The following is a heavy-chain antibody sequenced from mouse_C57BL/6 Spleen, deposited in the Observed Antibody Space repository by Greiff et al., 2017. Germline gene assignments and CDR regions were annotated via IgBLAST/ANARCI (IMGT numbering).Heavy chain of an antibody. Sequence: EVQLVESGGGLVQPKGSLKLSCAASGFSFTTYAMNWVRQAPGQGLEWVARIRSKSNNSATYYADSVKDRFTISREVRKKLLHLRMNNSENEATEMCYSVSGGFAYWGQGTLVTVSA. V-gene: IGHV10-1*01. J-gene: IGHJ3*01. CDR3: VSGGFAY. CDR1: GFSFTTYA. CDR2: IRSKSNNSAT.